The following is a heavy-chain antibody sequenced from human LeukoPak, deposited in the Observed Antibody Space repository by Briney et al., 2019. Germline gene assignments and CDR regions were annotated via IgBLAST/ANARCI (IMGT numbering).Heavy chain of an antibody. J-gene: IGHJ4*02. Sequence: PSETLSLTCAVSGGSISSSNWWSWVRQPPGKGLEWIGEINHSGSSNYNPSLKSRVTISVDTSKNQFSLKLTSVTASDSAVYYCASSNWLRDANFDSWGQGTLVTVSS. CDR1: GGSISSSNW. V-gene: IGHV4-4*02. CDR2: INHSGSS. CDR3: ASSNWLRDANFDS. D-gene: IGHD6-13*01.